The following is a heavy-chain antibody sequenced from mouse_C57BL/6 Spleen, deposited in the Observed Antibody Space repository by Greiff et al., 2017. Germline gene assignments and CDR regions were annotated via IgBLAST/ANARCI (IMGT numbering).Heavy chain of an antibody. J-gene: IGHJ2*01. D-gene: IGHD2-4*01. CDR2: ISSGGDYI. CDR3: TRVYDYDGGYYFDY. CDR1: GFTFSSYA. V-gene: IGHV5-9-1*02. Sequence: EVKLVESGEGLVKPGGSLKLSCAASGFTFSSYAMSWVRQTPEKRLEWVAYISSGGDYIYYADTVKGRFTISRDNARNTLYLQMSSLKSEDTAMYYCTRVYDYDGGYYFDYWGQGTTLTVSS.